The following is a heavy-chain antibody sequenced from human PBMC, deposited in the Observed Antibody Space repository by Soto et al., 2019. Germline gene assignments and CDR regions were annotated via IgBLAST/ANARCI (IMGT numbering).Heavy chain of an antibody. CDR3: ARILYDSSGSVKGLFDY. Sequence: SGPTLVNPTQTLTLTCTFSGFSLSTSGMCVSWIRQPPGKALEWLALIDWDDDKYYSTSLKTRLTISKDTSKNQVVLTMTNMDPVDTATYYCARILYDSSGSVKGLFDYWGHGTLVTVSS. J-gene: IGHJ4*01. CDR2: IDWDDDK. CDR1: GFSLSTSGMC. V-gene: IGHV2-70*01. D-gene: IGHD3-22*01.